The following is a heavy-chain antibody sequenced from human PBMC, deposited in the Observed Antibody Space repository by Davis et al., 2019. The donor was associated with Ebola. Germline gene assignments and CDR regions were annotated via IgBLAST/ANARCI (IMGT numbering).Heavy chain of an antibody. Sequence: GESLKISCAASGFTVSSNYMSWVRQAPGKGLEWVSVIYSGGSTYYADSVKGRFTISRDNSKNTLYLQMNSLRAEDTAVYYCARESAYDSSGYYHYFDYWGQGTLVTVSS. V-gene: IGHV3-66*01. CDR2: IYSGGST. CDR3: ARESAYDSSGYYHYFDY. J-gene: IGHJ4*02. D-gene: IGHD3-22*01. CDR1: GFTVSSNY.